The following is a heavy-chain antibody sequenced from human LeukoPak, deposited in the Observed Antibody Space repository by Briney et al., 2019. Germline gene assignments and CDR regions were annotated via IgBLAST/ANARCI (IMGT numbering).Heavy chain of an antibody. J-gene: IGHJ6*03. V-gene: IGHV3-23*01. CDR2: ISGSGGST. Sequence: GGSLRLSCAASGFTFSSYAMSWVRQAPGKGLEWASAISGSGGSTYYADSVKGRFTISRDNSKNTLYLQMNSLRAEDTAVYYCARADCSSTSCYLGVFYMDVWGKGTTVTVSS. D-gene: IGHD2-2*01. CDR1: GFTFSSYA. CDR3: ARADCSSTSCYLGVFYMDV.